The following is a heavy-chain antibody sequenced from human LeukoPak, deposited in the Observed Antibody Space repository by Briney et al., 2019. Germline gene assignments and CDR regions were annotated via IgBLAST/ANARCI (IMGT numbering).Heavy chain of an antibody. CDR3: ARATYYDFWSGYYAFDY. CDR2: IKQDGSEK. CDR1: GFTFSSYW. V-gene: IGHV3-7*01. J-gene: IGHJ4*02. D-gene: IGHD3-3*01. Sequence: TGGSLRLSCAASGFTFSSYWMSWVRQAPGKGREWVANIKQDGSEKYYVDSVKGRFTISRDNAKNSLYLQMNSLRAEDTAVYYCARATYYDFWSGYYAFDYWGQGTLVTVSS.